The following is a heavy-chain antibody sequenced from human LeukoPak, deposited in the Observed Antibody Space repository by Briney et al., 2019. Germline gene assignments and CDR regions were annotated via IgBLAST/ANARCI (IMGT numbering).Heavy chain of an antibody. D-gene: IGHD3-22*01. V-gene: IGHV4-30-4*07. CDR3: AREARITMIVVVKHYYMDV. CDR1: GDSISSGSYS. Sequence: SETLSLTCAVSGDSISSGSYSWSWIRQPPGKGLEWIGHIYYSGSTYYNPSLKSRLNMSVDTSKNQFSLKLSSVTAADTAVYYCAREARITMIVVVKHYYMDVWGKGTTVTISS. J-gene: IGHJ6*03. CDR2: IYYSGST.